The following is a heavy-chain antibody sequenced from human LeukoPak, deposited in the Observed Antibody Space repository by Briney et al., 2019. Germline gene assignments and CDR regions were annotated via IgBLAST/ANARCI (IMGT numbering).Heavy chain of an antibody. V-gene: IGHV3-21*01. D-gene: IGHD2-21*02. CDR3: ARDRGAYCGGDCYLGFDY. CDR1: GFTFSSYT. Sequence: AGSLRLSCAASGFTFSSYTMNWVRQAPGKGLEWVSSIAGSSGYISYADSVKGRFTISRGNAKKSLYLQMTSLTAEDTAVYYCARDRGAYCGGDCYLGFDYWGRGTLVTVSS. CDR2: IAGSSGYI. J-gene: IGHJ4*01.